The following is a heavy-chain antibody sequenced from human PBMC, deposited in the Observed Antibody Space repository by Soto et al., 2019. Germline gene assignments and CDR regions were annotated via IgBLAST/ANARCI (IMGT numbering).Heavy chain of an antibody. CDR2: ISPSSGGT. V-gene: IGHV1-2*02. CDR1: GYTFTGYY. Sequence: ASVKVSCKASGYTFTGYYLHWVRQAPGQGLEWMGWISPSSGGTNYAQRFQGRVTMTRDTSTSTAYIELSRLTSDDTAIYYCARDSRSGYDYHYYAHWGQGTLVTVSS. CDR3: ARDSRSGYDYHYYAH. J-gene: IGHJ4*02. D-gene: IGHD5-12*01.